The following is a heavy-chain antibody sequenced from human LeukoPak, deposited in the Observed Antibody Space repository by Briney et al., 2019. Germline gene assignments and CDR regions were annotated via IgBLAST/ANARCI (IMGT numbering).Heavy chain of an antibody. D-gene: IGHD2-15*01. V-gene: IGHV3-30*18. CDR1: GFTFDNYG. CDR2: ISSDGATQ. CDR3: AKGCLGGGNCFFFQH. Sequence: GGSLRLSCAASGFTFDNYGMHWVRQAPGKGLEWVADISSDGATQYYADSVKGRFTISRDNSKNTLNLQMNSLRPGDTAVYYCAKGCLGGGNCFFFQHWGQGTLVTVSA. J-gene: IGHJ1*01.